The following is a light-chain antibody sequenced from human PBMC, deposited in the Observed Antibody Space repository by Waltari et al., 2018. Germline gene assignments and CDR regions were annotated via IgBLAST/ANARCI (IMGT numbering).Light chain of an antibody. Sequence: DIVLTQSPATLSLSPGERALLSCRASQSVSNYVAWYQQKPGQAPVILISYASNRASGIPARFSGRGSGTEFTLIISSLEPEDFATYYCQQRTKWPRTFGQGT. CDR2: YAS. J-gene: IGKJ1*01. CDR3: QQRTKWPRT. V-gene: IGKV3-11*01. CDR1: QSVSNY.